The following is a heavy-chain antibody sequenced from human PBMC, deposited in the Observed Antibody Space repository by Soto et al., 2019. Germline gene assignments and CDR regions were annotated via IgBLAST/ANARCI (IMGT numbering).Heavy chain of an antibody. Sequence: PGGSLRLSCAASGLTVSSNYMSWVRQAPGKGLEWVAIVFSGGNTYHGDSVKGRFTVSRDNFKNTLDLQMNNLRAEDTAVYYCAKGDSDSWGQGTLVTVSS. J-gene: IGHJ4*02. CDR2: VFSGGNT. CDR3: AKGDSDS. CDR1: GLTVSSNY. D-gene: IGHD3-16*01. V-gene: IGHV3-53*01.